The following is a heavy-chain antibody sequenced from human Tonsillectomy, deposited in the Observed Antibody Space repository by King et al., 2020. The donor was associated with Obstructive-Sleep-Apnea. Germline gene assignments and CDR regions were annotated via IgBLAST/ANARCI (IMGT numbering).Heavy chain of an antibody. Sequence: TLKESGPTLVKPTQTLTLTCTFSGFSVTTIGVGVGWIRQPPGKALEWLALIYWDDDKRYSPSLKSRLTITKDTSKNQVVLTMTNMDPVDTATYFCAHRSRSTYYFDYWGKGTLVTVSS. V-gene: IGHV2-5*02. CDR1: GFSVTTIGVG. J-gene: IGHJ4*02. D-gene: IGHD6-6*01. CDR2: IYWDDDK. CDR3: AHRSRSTYYFDY.